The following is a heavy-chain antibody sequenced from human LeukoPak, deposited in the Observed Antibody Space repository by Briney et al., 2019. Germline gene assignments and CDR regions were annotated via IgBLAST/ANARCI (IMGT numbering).Heavy chain of an antibody. J-gene: IGHJ4*02. CDR1: GFTFSNAW. D-gene: IGHD3-3*01. CDR3: TTESTIFGVVISPADY. CDR2: IKSKTDGGTT. Sequence: PGGSLRLSCAASGFTFSNAWMSWGRQAPGKGLEWVGRIKSKTDGGTTDYAAPVKGRFTTSRDDSKNTLYLQMNSLKTEDTAVYYCTTESTIFGVVISPADYWGQGTLVTVSS. V-gene: IGHV3-15*01.